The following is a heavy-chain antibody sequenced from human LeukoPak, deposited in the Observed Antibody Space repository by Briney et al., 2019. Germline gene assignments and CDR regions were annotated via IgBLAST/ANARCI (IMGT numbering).Heavy chain of an antibody. CDR3: ARDPGRLGIAARPGYYYYYMDV. V-gene: IGHV3-30*02. CDR1: GFTFSNYG. D-gene: IGHD6-6*01. J-gene: IGHJ6*03. Sequence: GGSLRLSCAASGFTFSNYGMHWARQAPGKGLEWVAFIRFDGSDHSYADSVKGRFTISRDNSRNTLYLQMNSLRAEDTALYYCARDPGRLGIAARPGYYYYYMDVWGKGTTVTVSS. CDR2: IRFDGSDH.